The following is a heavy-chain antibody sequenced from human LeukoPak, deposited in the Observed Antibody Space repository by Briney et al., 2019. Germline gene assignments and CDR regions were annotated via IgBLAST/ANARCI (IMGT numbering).Heavy chain of an antibody. D-gene: IGHD6-19*01. J-gene: IGHJ4*02. V-gene: IGHV4-39*01. CDR3: ARRRSGWYDY. CDR2: IYYSGST. Sequence: SETLSLTSTVSGGSIRSSSYYSGWIRQPPGKGLEWIGRIYYSGSTYYNPSLKIRVTISVDTSKNQFALKLSSVTADDTAVYYCARRRSGWYDYWGQGTLVTVSS. CDR1: GGSIRSSSYY.